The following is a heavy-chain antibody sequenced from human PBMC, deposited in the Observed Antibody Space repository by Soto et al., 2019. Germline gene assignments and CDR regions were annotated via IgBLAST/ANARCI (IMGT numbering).Heavy chain of an antibody. CDR3: ARHGLGYLAAAGLPP. Sequence: QLQLQESGPGLVKPSETLSLTCSVSGGSISSSGHYWGWIRQPPGKGLEWIGSIIYSGSTYYNPSLKSRGTMSVDTSKTHFSLKLSSVTVADTAVYYCARHGLGYLAAAGLPPGGQGTLVTVSS. J-gene: IGHJ5*02. D-gene: IGHD6-13*01. V-gene: IGHV4-39*01. CDR2: IIYSGST. CDR1: GGSISSSGHY.